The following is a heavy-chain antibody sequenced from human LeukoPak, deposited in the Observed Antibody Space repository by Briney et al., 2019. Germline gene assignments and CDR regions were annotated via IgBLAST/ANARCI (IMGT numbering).Heavy chain of an antibody. V-gene: IGHV4-39*02. CDR1: GDSISSSSSY. Sequence: SETLSLTCTVSGDSISSSSSYWGWIRQPPGKGLEWIGSMYHSESTSYNPSLKSRVTISVDTSKNQFSLNLSSVTAADTAVYYCARGDSSSWYSYYYGMDVWGQGTTVTVSS. CDR3: ARGDSSSWYSYYYGMDV. D-gene: IGHD6-13*01. CDR2: MYHSEST. J-gene: IGHJ6*02.